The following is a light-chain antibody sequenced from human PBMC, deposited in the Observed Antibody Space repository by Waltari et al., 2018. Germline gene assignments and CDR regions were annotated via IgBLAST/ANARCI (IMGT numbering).Light chain of an antibody. CDR3: QQDGSSIMYT. J-gene: IGKJ2*01. CDR2: GAY. CDR1: QSLTKTY. V-gene: IGKV3-20*01. Sequence: VLTQSPGTLSLSPGETATLSCRAGQSLTKTYLAWYQQKPGQAPRPLIYGAYSRGAGSPDRFSGSGSETDFTLTISRLEPEDSAVYYGQQDGSSIMYTFGQVTKLEIK.